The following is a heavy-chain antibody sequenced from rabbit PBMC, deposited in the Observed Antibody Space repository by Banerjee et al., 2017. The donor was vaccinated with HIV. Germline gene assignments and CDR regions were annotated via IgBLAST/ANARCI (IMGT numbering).Heavy chain of an antibody. V-gene: IGHV1S8*01. Sequence: QEQLVESGGGLVTPGGSLKLSCKASGFTISSYKIQWVRQAPGKGLEWIGWISSGNSPDYASWAKGRFTISSDNAQNTVDLQMNSLTAVDRATYFCARGYSNDWAFNLWGPGTLVTVS. D-gene: IGHD4-1*01. CDR1: GFTISSYK. J-gene: IGHJ4*01. CDR3: ARGYSNDWAFNL. CDR2: ISSGNSP.